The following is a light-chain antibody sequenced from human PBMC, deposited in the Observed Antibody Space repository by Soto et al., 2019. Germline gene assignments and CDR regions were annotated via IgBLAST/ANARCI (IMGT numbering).Light chain of an antibody. V-gene: IGKV1-9*01. Sequence: IQLTQSPSSLSASVGDRVTITFRASQGISSYLAWYQQKPGKAPKLLIYAASTLQSGVPSRFSGSGSGTDFTLTISSLQPEDCATYYCQQLNSYPYTFGQGTKLEIK. J-gene: IGKJ2*01. CDR3: QQLNSYPYT. CDR1: QGISSY. CDR2: AAS.